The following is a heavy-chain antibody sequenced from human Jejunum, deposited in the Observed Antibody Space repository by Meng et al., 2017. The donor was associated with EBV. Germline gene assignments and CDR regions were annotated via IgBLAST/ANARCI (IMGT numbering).Heavy chain of an antibody. J-gene: IGHJ5*02. CDR2: VDIDGTAT. Sequence: EVQLVESXGGLVQPGXSLRLSCAASGFTFTTYWMHWVRQAPGKGLVWVSRVDIDGTATTYADSVRGRFTVSRDNAKNTVYLQMNSLRAEDTAVYYCTRGAMGKFDPWGQGTLVTVSS. CDR3: TRGAMGKFDP. D-gene: IGHD1-26*01. V-gene: IGHV3-74*01. CDR1: GFTFTTYW.